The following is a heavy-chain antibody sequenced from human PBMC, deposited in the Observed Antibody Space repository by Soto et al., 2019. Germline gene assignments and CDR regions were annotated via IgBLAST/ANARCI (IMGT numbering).Heavy chain of an antibody. D-gene: IGHD6-19*01. Sequence: QVQLQESGPGLVKPSQTLSLTCTVSGGSISSGGYHWSWIRQHPGKGLEWIGYIYHSGSTSYNPSLNSRVTISVDTSKNQFSLKLSSVTAADTAVYYCARDGAGNYYYYGMDVWGQGTTVTVSS. V-gene: IGHV4-31*03. CDR1: GGSISSGGYH. CDR2: IYHSGST. CDR3: ARDGAGNYYYYGMDV. J-gene: IGHJ6*02.